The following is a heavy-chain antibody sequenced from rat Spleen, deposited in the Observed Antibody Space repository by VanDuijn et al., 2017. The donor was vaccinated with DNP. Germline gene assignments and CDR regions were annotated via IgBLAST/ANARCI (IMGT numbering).Heavy chain of an antibody. V-gene: IGHV5-25*01. Sequence: EVQLVESGGGLVQPGRSLKLSCAASGFSFSYYYMAWVRQAPTKGLEWVASISSGGGNTYYRDSLKGRFTISRDNAKSTLYLQVDSLRSEDTATYYCSTGTSMGFAYWGQGTLVTVSS. CDR3: STGTSMGFAY. D-gene: IGHD1-10*01. CDR2: ISSGGGNT. CDR1: GFSFSYYY. J-gene: IGHJ3*01.